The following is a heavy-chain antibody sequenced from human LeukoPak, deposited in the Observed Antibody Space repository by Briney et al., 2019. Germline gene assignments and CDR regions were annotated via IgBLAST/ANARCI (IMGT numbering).Heavy chain of an antibody. J-gene: IGHJ5*02. Sequence: ASVKVSCKASGYTFTSYYMHWVRQAPGQGLEWKGIINPSGGSTSYAQKFQGRVTMTRDTSTSTVYMELSSLRSEDTAVYYCARAPRSGYCSGGSCYMNWFDPWGQGTLVTVSS. D-gene: IGHD2-15*01. CDR1: GYTFTSYY. CDR3: ARAPRSGYCSGGSCYMNWFDP. V-gene: IGHV1-46*01. CDR2: INPSGGST.